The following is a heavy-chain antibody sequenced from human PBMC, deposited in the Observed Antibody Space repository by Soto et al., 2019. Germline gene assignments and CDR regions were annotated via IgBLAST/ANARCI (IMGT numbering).Heavy chain of an antibody. Sequence: SGPTLVNPTEPLTLTCTVSGFSLSNARMGVSWIRQPPGKALEWLAHIFSNDEKSYSTSLKSRLTISKDTSKSQVVLTMTNMDPVDTATYYCARMGEDSSGWTHFDYWGQGTLVTVSS. CDR1: GFSLSNARMG. D-gene: IGHD6-19*01. CDR3: ARMGEDSSGWTHFDY. V-gene: IGHV2-26*01. J-gene: IGHJ4*02. CDR2: IFSNDEK.